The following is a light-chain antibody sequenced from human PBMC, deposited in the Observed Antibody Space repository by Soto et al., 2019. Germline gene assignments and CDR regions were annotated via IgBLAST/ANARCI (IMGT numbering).Light chain of an antibody. Sequence: DIPMTQSPSSLSASVGDRVTITCRASQSISSYLNWYQQKPGKAPKLLIYKASSLESGVPSRFSGSGSGTEFTLTISSLQPDDFATYYCQQFNSYPWTFGQGTKVDIK. V-gene: IGKV1-5*03. J-gene: IGKJ1*01. CDR2: KAS. CDR3: QQFNSYPWT. CDR1: QSISSY.